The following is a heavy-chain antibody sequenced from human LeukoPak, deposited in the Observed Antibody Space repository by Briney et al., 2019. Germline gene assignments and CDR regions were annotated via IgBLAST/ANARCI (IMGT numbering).Heavy chain of an antibody. CDR2: ISGSGDTT. V-gene: IGHV3-23*01. D-gene: IGHD6-19*01. J-gene: IGHJ4*02. CDR3: AKCQVSSGRCYFDY. CDR1: TLTFNNYA. Sequence: GGSLRLPCAASTLTFNNYAMTWVRQAPGRGLEWVSGISGSGDTTYYGDSVKGRFTISRDNSENTLYLQMDSLRAEDTAVYYCAKCQVSSGRCYFDYWGQGTLVTVSS.